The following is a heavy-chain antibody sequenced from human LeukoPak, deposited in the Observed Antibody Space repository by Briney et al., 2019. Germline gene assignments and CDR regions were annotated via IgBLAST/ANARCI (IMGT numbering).Heavy chain of an antibody. V-gene: IGHV3-30-3*01. CDR3: ARVAASISGVINDAFDI. CDR2: ISYDGSNK. J-gene: IGHJ3*02. CDR1: GFTFSSYA. D-gene: IGHD2-8*01. Sequence: GGSLRLSCAASGFTFSSYAMHWVRQAPGKGLEWVAVISYDGSNKYYADSVKGRFTISRDNSKNTLYLQMNSLRAEDTAVYYCARVAASISGVINDAFDIWGQGTMVTVSS.